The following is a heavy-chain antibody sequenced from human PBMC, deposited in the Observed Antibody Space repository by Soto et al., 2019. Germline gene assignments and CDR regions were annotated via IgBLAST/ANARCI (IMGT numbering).Heavy chain of an antibody. CDR3: ARGQGAAIGDYYYHGMDV. CDR1: GFIFSGSA. J-gene: IGHJ6*02. CDR2: IRSRANNFAT. Sequence: EVQLVESGGGLVQPGGSLKLSCAASGFIFSGSAIHWVRQASGKGLVWVGRIRSRANNFATSSAASVKGRFTFSRDDSKNTADLQMNTLKPEDTAVYYCARGQGAAIGDYYYHGMDVWGQGTTVTVSS. D-gene: IGHD2-2*02. V-gene: IGHV3-73*02.